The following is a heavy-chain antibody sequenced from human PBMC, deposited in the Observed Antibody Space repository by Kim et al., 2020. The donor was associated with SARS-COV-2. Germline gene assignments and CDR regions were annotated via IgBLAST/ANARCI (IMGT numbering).Heavy chain of an antibody. CDR1: GFTFGDYA. J-gene: IGHJ3*02. V-gene: IGHV3-9*01. D-gene: IGHD3-22*01. Sequence: GGSLRLSCAASGFTFGDYAMHWVRQAPGKGLEWVSGISWNSGSIGYADSVKGRFTISRDNAKNSLYLQMNSLRAEDTALYYCAKDAYDSSGYYAPGAFDIWGQGTMVTVSS. CDR3: AKDAYDSSGYYAPGAFDI. CDR2: ISWNSGSI.